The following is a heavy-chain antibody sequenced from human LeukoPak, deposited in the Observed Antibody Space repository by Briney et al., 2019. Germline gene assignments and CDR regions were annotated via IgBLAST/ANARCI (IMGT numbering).Heavy chain of an antibody. V-gene: IGHV3-21*01. CDR3: ARAPYSSSYDY. D-gene: IGHD6-13*01. Sequence: GGSLGLSCAASGFTFSNYNMNWVRQAPGKGLEWVPSISSSGSYIYYADSVKGRFTISRDNAENSLYLQMNSLRAEDTAVYYCARAPYSSSYDYWGQGTLVTVST. J-gene: IGHJ4*02. CDR1: GFTFSNYN. CDR2: ISSSGSYI.